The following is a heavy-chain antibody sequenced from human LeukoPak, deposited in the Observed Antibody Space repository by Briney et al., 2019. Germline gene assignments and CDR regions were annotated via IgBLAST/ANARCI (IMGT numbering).Heavy chain of an antibody. D-gene: IGHD6-19*01. CDR3: AREAIIAVASTSIDY. CDR1: GGSISSGGYY. J-gene: IGHJ4*02. V-gene: IGHV4-31*03. Sequence: SQTLSLTCTVSGGSISSGGYYWSWIRQHPGKGLEWIGYIYYSGSTYYNPSLKSRVTISVDTSKNQFSLKLSSVTAADTAVYYCAREAIIAVASTSIDYWGQGTLVTVSS. CDR2: IYYSGST.